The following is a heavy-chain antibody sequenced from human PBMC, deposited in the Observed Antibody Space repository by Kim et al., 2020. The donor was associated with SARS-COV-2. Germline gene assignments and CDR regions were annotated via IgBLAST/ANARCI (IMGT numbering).Heavy chain of an antibody. D-gene: IGHD3-3*01. Sequence: SETLSLTYTVSGGSISSYYWSWIRQPPGKGLEWIGYIYYSGSTNYNPSLKSRVTISVDTSKNQFSLKLSSVTAADTAVYYCARGGDTYDFWSGYRDSYGMDVWGQGTTVTVSS. V-gene: IGHV4-59*13. J-gene: IGHJ6*02. CDR1: GGSISSYY. CDR2: IYYSGST. CDR3: ARGGDTYDFWSGYRDSYGMDV.